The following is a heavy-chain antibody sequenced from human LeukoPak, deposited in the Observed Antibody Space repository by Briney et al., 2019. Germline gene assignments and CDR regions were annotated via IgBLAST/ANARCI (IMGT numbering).Heavy chain of an antibody. CDR2: IKSKSDGGTT. CDR1: GSTFSNAW. D-gene: IGHD3-22*01. CDR3: ITFSMIVVVITD. J-gene: IGHJ4*02. V-gene: IGHV3-15*01. Sequence: GGSLRLSCAASGSTFSNAWMSWVRQAPGKGLEWVGRIKSKSDGGTTDYAAPVKGRFTISRDDSKNTLYLQMNSLKTEDTAVYYCITFSMIVVVITDWGQGTLVTVSS.